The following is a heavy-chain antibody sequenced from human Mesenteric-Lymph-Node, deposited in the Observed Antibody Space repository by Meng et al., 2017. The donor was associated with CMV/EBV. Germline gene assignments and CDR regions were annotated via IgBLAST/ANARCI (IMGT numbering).Heavy chain of an antibody. Sequence: GESLKISCAASGFTFSGSAMHWVRQASGKGLEWVGRIRSKANSYATAYAASVKGRFTISRDDSKNTAYLQMNSLKTEDTAVYYCARDRVAAYYYCYYVMDVWGQGTTVTVSS. V-gene: IGHV3-73*01. D-gene: IGHD6-6*01. CDR1: GFTFSGSA. J-gene: IGHJ6*02. CDR3: ARDRVAAYYYCYYVMDV. CDR2: IRSKANSYAT.